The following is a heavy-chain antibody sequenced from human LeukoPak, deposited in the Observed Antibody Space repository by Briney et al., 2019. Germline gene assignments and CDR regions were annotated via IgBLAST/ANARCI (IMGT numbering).Heavy chain of an antibody. J-gene: IGHJ4*02. CDR3: ARRRYSGSYFDY. D-gene: IGHD1-26*01. CDR1: GGSISSYY. CDR2: IYTSGST. V-gene: IGHV4-4*09. Sequence: SETLSHTCTVSGGSISSYYWSWIRQPPGKGLEWIGYIYTSGSTNYNPSLKSQVTISVDTSKNQFSLKLSSVTAADTAVYYCARRRYSGSYFDYWGQGTLVTVSS.